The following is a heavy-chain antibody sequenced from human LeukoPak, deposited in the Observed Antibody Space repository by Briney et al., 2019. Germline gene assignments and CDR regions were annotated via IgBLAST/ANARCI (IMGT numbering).Heavy chain of an antibody. V-gene: IGHV5-51*01. J-gene: IGHJ5*02. Sequence: GESLKISSTCSGYIFANYWIAWVRQMPGKGLEWMGIIYPSDSATRYNPSLQGHVTTSANKYISASYQQCTSLTSSATASYFGARRGQKDWFDLWGEGTLVAVSS. CDR1: GYIFANYW. CDR2: IYPSDSAT. CDR3: ARRGQKDWFDL.